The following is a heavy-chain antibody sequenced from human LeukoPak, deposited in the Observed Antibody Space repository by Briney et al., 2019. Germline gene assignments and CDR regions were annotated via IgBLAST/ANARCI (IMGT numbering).Heavy chain of an antibody. Sequence: ASVKVSCKASGYTFTSYDINWVRQATGQGLEWMGWMNPNSGNTGYAQKFQGGVTMTRNTSISTAYMELSSLRSEDTAVYYCARGTPSGYCGGDCYSGIWGQGTMVTVSS. V-gene: IGHV1-8*01. J-gene: IGHJ3*02. CDR2: MNPNSGNT. CDR3: ARGTPSGYCGGDCYSGI. CDR1: GYTFTSYD. D-gene: IGHD2-21*01.